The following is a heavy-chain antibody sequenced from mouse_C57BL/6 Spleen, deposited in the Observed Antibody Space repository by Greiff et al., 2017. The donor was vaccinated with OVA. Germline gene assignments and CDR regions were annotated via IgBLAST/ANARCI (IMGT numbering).Heavy chain of an antibody. Sequence: ESGPGLVKPSQSLSLTCSVTCYSITSGYYWNWIRQFPGNKLEWMGYISYDGSNNYNPSLKNRISITRDTSKNQFFLKLNSVTTEDTATYYCARDPGYDYDDGGFAYWGQGTLVTVSA. CDR1: CYSITSGYY. J-gene: IGHJ3*01. D-gene: IGHD2-4*01. V-gene: IGHV3-6*01. CDR3: ARDPGYDYDDGGFAY. CDR2: ISYDGSN.